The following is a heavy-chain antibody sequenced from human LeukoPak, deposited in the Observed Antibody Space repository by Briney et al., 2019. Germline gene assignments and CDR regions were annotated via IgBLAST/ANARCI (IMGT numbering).Heavy chain of an antibody. Sequence: PGGSLRLSCAASGFTFSSYWMSWVRQAPGKGLEWVANIKQDGSEKYYVDSVKGRFTISRDNAKNSLYLQMNSLRAEDTAVYYCAREGPWQQLPIYYYYYYMDVWGKGTTVTVSS. CDR2: IKQDGSEK. D-gene: IGHD6-13*01. V-gene: IGHV3-7*01. J-gene: IGHJ6*03. CDR1: GFTFSSYW. CDR3: AREGPWQQLPIYYYYYYMDV.